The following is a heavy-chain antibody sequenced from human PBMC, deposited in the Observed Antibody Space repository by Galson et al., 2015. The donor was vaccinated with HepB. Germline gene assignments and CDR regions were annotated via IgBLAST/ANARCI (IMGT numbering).Heavy chain of an antibody. CDR1: GSSFSDHH. J-gene: IGHJ6*02. D-gene: IGHD3-10*01. Sequence: SLRLSCAASGSSFSDHHMDWVRQPPGKGLEWVGRSRNKANRYTIEYAASVEGRFTISRDDSKNSLYLQMNSLKIEDTAVYYCTSGDPDYYYGMDVWGQGTTVTV. CDR3: TSGDPDYYYGMDV. CDR2: SRNKANRYTI. V-gene: IGHV3-72*01.